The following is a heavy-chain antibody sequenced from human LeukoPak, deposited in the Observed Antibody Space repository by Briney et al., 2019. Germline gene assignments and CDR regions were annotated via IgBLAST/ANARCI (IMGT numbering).Heavy chain of an antibody. V-gene: IGHV3-53*01. CDR1: GFIVSINY. CDR3: ANDFYYSSSSLSFYFDY. CDR2: IYSGGTT. D-gene: IGHD3-22*01. J-gene: IGHJ4*02. Sequence: GGSLRLSCAASGFIVSINYMSWVRQAPGKGLEWVSVIYSGGTTYYADSVKGRFTISRDNSKNTLYLQMNSLRAEDTAVYYCANDFYYSSSSLSFYFDYWGQGTLVSVSS.